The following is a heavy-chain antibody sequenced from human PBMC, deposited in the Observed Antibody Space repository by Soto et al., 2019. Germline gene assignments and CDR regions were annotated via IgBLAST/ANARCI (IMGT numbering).Heavy chain of an antibody. CDR3: ARDQVLDWFGFSDY. CDR1: GYTFTNYV. Sequence: EASVKVSCKASGYTFTNYVISWVLQAPGQGLEWMGWISAYNGNTNYAQKLQGRVTMTTDTSTSTAYMELRSLRSDDTAVYYCARDQVLDWFGFSDYWGQGTLVTVSS. CDR2: ISAYNGNT. D-gene: IGHD3-9*01. V-gene: IGHV1-18*01. J-gene: IGHJ4*02.